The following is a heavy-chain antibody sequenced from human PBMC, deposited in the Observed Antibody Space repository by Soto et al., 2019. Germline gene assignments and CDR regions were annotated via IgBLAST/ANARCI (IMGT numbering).Heavy chain of an antibody. CDR1: GFIFSNYA. V-gene: IGHV3-30-3*01. CDR3: ARDYYKYYDSSGYYRSPAY. D-gene: IGHD3-22*01. Sequence: PGGSLRLSCAASGFIFSNYAMHWVRQAPGKGLERVALISYDGSDKDYADSVKGRFTISRDNSRNTLFLQMNSLRAEDTAVYYCARDYYKYYDSSGYYRSPAYWGQGTLVTVSS. CDR2: ISYDGSDK. J-gene: IGHJ4*02.